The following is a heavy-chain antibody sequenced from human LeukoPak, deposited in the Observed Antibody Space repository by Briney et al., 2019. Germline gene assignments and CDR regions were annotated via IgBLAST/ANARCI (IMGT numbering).Heavy chain of an antibody. CDR1: GGSISSYY. V-gene: IGHV4-4*07. CDR2: IYTSGYT. Sequence: SETLSLTCTVSGGSISSYYWSWIRQPAGKGLEWIGRIYTSGYTNSNPSLKSRVTMSVDTSKNQFSLKLSSVTAADTAVYYCARDKFADWYFDLWGRGTLVTVSS. CDR3: ARDKFADWYFDL. J-gene: IGHJ2*01.